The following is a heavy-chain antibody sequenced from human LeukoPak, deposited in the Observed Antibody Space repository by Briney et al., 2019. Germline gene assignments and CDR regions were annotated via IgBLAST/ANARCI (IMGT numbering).Heavy chain of an antibody. D-gene: IGHD3-3*01. Sequence: GGSLRLSCAASGFTFSSYGMHWVRQAPGKGLEWVAVIWYDGSNKYYADSVKGRFTISRDNAKNTLYLQMNSLRAEDTAVYYCATNMYYDFWSGYYNDYWGQGTLVTVSS. CDR1: GFTFSSYG. J-gene: IGHJ4*02. CDR2: IWYDGSNK. V-gene: IGHV3-33*03. CDR3: ATNMYYDFWSGYYNDY.